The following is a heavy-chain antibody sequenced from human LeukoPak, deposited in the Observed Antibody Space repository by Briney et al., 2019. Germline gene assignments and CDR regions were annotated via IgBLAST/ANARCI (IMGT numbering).Heavy chain of an antibody. CDR1: GYTFSSDG. CDR2: ISPYNGNT. Sequence: GASVKVSCKASGYTFSSDGISWVRQAPGQGLEWMGWISPYNGNTNYAPELQGRLTMTTDTSTSTAYMELRSLRSDDTAVYYCARDRQCGYWGQGTLVTVSS. V-gene: IGHV1-18*01. CDR3: ARDRQCGY. D-gene: IGHD2-21*01. J-gene: IGHJ4*02.